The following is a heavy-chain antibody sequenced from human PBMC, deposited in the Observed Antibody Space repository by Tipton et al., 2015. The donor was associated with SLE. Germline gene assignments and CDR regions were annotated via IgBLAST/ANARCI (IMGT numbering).Heavy chain of an antibody. CDR2: IRYDGSNK. J-gene: IGHJ4*02. V-gene: IGHV3-30*02. D-gene: IGHD2-2*01. Sequence: SLRLSCAASGLTFSSHGMHWVRQAPGKGLEWVAFIRYDGSNKYYADSVKGRFTISRDNAKNTLYLQMNSLRPEDTAVYYCTTVGHCSSTSCFDYWGQGTLVTVSS. CDR3: TTVGHCSSTSCFDY. CDR1: GLTFSSHG.